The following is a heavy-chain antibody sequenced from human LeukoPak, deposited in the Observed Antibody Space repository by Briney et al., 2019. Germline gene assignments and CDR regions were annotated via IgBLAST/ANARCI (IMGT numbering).Heavy chain of an antibody. CDR1: GGYISSGGYY. Sequence: SETLSLTCTVSGGYISSGGYYWSWIRQHPGKGLEWIGYIYYSGSTYYNPSLKSRVTISVDTSKNQFSLKLSSVTAADMAVYYCARVTAIVRVFDYWGQGTLVTVSS. D-gene: IGHD3-22*01. V-gene: IGHV4-31*03. J-gene: IGHJ4*02. CDR2: IYYSGST. CDR3: ARVTAIVRVFDY.